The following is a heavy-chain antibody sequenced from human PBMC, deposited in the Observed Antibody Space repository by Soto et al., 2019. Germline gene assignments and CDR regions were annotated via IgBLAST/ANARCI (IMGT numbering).Heavy chain of an antibody. D-gene: IGHD5-12*01. CDR2: IFDTGKT. Sequence: QVQLQESGSGLVKPSQTLSLTCAVSGGSLSTGGCSWSWVRLPPGRALEWIGYIFDTGKTYYSASLKSRVTMTVDSAQNQFSLRLESVTAADTDIYFCAYLDGYNRYFDLWGRGTLVTVSS. V-gene: IGHV4-30-2*01. CDR1: GGSLSTGGCS. J-gene: IGHJ2*01. CDR3: AYLDGYNRYFDL.